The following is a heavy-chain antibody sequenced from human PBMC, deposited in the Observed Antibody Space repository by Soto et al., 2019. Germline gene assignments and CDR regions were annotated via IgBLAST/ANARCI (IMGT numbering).Heavy chain of an antibody. CDR1: GGSISSSRYY. V-gene: IGHV4-39*01. D-gene: IGHD3-10*01. Sequence: QLHLQESGPGLVKPSETLSLTCTVSGGSISSSRYYWGWIRQPPGKGLEWIGSIYFSGSTYYNPSLKSRVNISLDTPKKQFSLNRSSVTAADTAVYYCARLNYGSGSFYNPGGAFDIWGQGTMVTVSS. CDR3: ARLNYGSGSFYNPGGAFDI. CDR2: IYFSGST. J-gene: IGHJ3*02.